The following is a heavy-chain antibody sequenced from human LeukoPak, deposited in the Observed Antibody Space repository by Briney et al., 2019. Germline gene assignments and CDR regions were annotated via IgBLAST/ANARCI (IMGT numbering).Heavy chain of an antibody. Sequence: GASVKVSCKASGYTFTGYYMHWVRQAPGQGLEWMGWINPNSGGTNYAQKFQGRVTMTRDTSISTAYMELSRLRSEDTAVYYCATGSITGTTTELYYYYYMDVWGKGTTVTVSS. CDR3: ATGSITGTTTELYYYYYMDV. V-gene: IGHV1-2*02. CDR2: INPNSGGT. D-gene: IGHD1-20*01. J-gene: IGHJ6*03. CDR1: GYTFTGYY.